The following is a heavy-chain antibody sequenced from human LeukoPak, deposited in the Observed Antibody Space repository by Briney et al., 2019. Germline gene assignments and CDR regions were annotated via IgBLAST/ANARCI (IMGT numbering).Heavy chain of an antibody. CDR3: ARRYDYVWGSYRTFHFDY. Sequence: GGSLRLSCAVSGFTSSSYWMSWVRQAPGKGLEWVANIKQDGSEKYYVDSVKGRFTISRDNAKNSLYLQMNSLRAEDTAVYYCARRYDYVWGSYRTFHFDYWGQGTLVTVSS. CDR1: GFTSSSYW. V-gene: IGHV3-7*01. J-gene: IGHJ4*02. CDR2: IKQDGSEK. D-gene: IGHD3-16*02.